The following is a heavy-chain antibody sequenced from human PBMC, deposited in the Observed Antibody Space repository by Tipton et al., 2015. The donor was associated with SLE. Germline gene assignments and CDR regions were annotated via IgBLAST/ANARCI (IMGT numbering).Heavy chain of an antibody. J-gene: IGHJ6*02. CDR3: ARGTDYGDSDYFYGMDV. Sequence: TLSLTCTVSGGSMSSYCWSWIRQSPRKGLEWIGYIYYSGGSNYNPSLKSRVTISIDTSKSQFSLKLNSVTAADTAVYYCARGTDYGDSDYFYGMDVWGLGTTVTVSS. CDR1: GGSMSSYC. V-gene: IGHV4-59*01. CDR2: IYYSGGS. D-gene: IGHD4-17*01.